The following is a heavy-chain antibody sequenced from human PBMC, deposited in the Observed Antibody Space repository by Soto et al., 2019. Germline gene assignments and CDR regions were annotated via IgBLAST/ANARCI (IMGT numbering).Heavy chain of an antibody. D-gene: IGHD2-15*01. CDR3: AKDGAPQYCGRSSCRPAGAY. CDR1: GFTFSNYG. CDR2: ISYDGSHK. V-gene: IGHV3-30*18. J-gene: IGHJ4*02. Sequence: QVQLLESGGGVVQPGRSLRLSCAGSGFTFSNYGLHWVRQAPGKGLEWVAAISYDGSHKYYADSVKGRFTISRDNSNKMLYLQMDSLTAKYTAAYYCAKDGAPQYCGRSSCRPAGAYWGQGTLVTVSS.